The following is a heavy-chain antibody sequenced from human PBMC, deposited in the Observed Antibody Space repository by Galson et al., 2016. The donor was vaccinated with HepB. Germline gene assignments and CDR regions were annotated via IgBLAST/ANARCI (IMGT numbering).Heavy chain of an antibody. V-gene: IGHV3-11*01. CDR3: AREGHNWSRFDY. D-gene: IGHD1-20*01. Sequence: SLRLSCAASGFTFSDYYMSGIRQAPGRGLEWVSYISSGGTTITYADSVKGRFTISRDNAKSPLYLRMDSLSAEDTAVYYCAREGHNWSRFDYWGQGTLVTVSS. CDR2: ISSGGTTI. CDR1: GFTFSDYY. J-gene: IGHJ4*02.